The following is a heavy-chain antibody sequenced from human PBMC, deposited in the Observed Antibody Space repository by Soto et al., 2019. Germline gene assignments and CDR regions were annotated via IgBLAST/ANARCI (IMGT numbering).Heavy chain of an antibody. Sequence: PGGSLRLSCAASGFTFSSYAMSWVRQAPGKGLEWVSAISGSGGSTYYADSVKGRFTISRDNSKNTLYLQMNSLRAEDTAVYYCAKDPKYYDILTGYYREYYFDYWGQGTLVTVSS. J-gene: IGHJ4*02. CDR2: ISGSGGST. CDR3: AKDPKYYDILTGYYREYYFDY. CDR1: GFTFSSYA. D-gene: IGHD3-9*01. V-gene: IGHV3-23*01.